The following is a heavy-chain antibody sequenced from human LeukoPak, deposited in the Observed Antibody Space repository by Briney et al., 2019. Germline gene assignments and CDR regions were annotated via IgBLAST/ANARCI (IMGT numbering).Heavy chain of an antibody. V-gene: IGHV5-51*01. Sequence: GESLKISCKGSGYSFNSYWIGWVRQMPGKGLEWMGIIYPGDSDTRYSPSFQGQVTISADKSISTAYPQWSSLKASDTAMYYCASRNTRGYSYGYDYYYMDVWGKGTTVTVSS. J-gene: IGHJ6*03. CDR3: ASRNTRGYSYGYDYYYMDV. D-gene: IGHD5-18*01. CDR2: IYPGDSDT. CDR1: GYSFNSYW.